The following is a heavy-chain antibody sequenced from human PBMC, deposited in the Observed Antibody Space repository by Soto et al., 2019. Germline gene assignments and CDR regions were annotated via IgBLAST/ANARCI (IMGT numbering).Heavy chain of an antibody. CDR1: GGSFSGYY. CDR3: ARPSYALNWDFHYGMQV. D-gene: IGHD2-2*01. Sequence: QVHLQQWGAGVLKPSETLSLTCAVSGGSFSGYYWTWIRQIPGKGLEWIGEINQSGNTKYNPSLMSRVTMSVDTSGNQFSLKLRSVTAADTAVYYCARPSYALNWDFHYGMQVWGQGTSVTVSS. V-gene: IGHV4-34*01. CDR2: INQSGNT. J-gene: IGHJ6*02.